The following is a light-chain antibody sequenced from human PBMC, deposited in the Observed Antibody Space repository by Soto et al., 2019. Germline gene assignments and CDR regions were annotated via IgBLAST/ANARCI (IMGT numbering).Light chain of an antibody. CDR1: QSVSSSF. Sequence: EIVLTQSPGTLSLSPGERATLSCRASQSVSSSFLAWYQQKPGQAPRLLIYGASSRATGIPDRFSGSGSGTDFTLTISRLAPEDFAVYYCQQYDTSPWKFGQGTKVEIK. J-gene: IGKJ1*01. V-gene: IGKV3-20*01. CDR3: QQYDTSPWK. CDR2: GAS.